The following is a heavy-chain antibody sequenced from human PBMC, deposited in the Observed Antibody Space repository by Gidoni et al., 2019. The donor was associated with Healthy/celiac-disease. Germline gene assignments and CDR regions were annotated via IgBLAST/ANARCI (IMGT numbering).Heavy chain of an antibody. CDR2: ISGSGGST. CDR1: VFTFSSYA. Sequence: EVQLLESGVVLVQPGGSLRLSCAASVFTFSSYAMSWVRQAPGKGLEWVSAISGSGGSTYYADSVKGRFTISRDNSKNTLYLQMNSLRAEDTAVYYCAKNPYSSSWTPFDYWGQGTLVTVSS. D-gene: IGHD6-13*01. J-gene: IGHJ4*02. V-gene: IGHV3-23*01. CDR3: AKNPYSSSWTPFDY.